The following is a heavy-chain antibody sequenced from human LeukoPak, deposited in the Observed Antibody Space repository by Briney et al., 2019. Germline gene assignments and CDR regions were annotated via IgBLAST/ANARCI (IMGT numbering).Heavy chain of an antibody. V-gene: IGHV1-8*03. Sequence: ASVKVSCKASGYTFTSYDINWVRQATGQGLEWMGWMNPNSGNTGYAQKFQGRVTITRNTSISTAYMELSSLRSEDTAVYYCAGGQRVRYCSSTSCYDSDKEIDFWGQGTLVTVSS. J-gene: IGHJ4*02. CDR1: GYTFTSYD. D-gene: IGHD2-2*01. CDR3: AGGQRVRYCSSTSCYDSDKEIDF. CDR2: MNPNSGNT.